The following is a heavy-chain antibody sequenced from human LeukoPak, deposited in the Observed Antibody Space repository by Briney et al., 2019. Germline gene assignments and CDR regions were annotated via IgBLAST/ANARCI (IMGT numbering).Heavy chain of an antibody. CDR1: GYTFTSYG. CDR3: ARDDYPFDY. Sequence: ASVKVSCKASGYTFTSYGISWVRQAPGQGLEWMGWISAYNGNTNYAQKLQGRVTMTTDTSTSTVYMELRSLKSDATAVYYCARDDYPFDYWGQGTLVTVSS. CDR2: ISAYNGNT. J-gene: IGHJ4*02. D-gene: IGHD4-11*01. V-gene: IGHV1-18*01.